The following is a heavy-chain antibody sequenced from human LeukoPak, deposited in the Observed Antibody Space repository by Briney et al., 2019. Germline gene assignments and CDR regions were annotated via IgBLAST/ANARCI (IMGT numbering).Heavy chain of an antibody. CDR1: AGTFSSYA. CDR2: IIPIFGTA. V-gene: IGHV1-69*06. J-gene: IGHJ5*02. CDR3: ARLRGPVPAAMLVGWFDP. D-gene: IGHD2-2*01. Sequence: PGASVKVSCKASAGTFSSYAISWVRQAPGQGLEWMGGIIPIFGTANYAQKFQGRVTITADKSTSTAYMELSSLRSEDTAVYYCARLRGPVPAAMLVGWFDPWGQGNLVTVSS.